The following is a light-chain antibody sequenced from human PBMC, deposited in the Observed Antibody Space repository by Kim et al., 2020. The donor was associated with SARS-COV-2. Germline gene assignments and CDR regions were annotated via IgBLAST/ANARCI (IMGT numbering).Light chain of an antibody. CDR1: HSGTSNY. V-gene: IGKV3-20*01. Sequence: LSPVERATLSCRASHSGTSNYLAWYQHRPGRAPRLLIYGASSRATGIPDRFSGSGSGTDFTLTISRLEPEDFAVYYCQQYVSSPYTFGQGTKLEI. CDR2: GAS. J-gene: IGKJ2*01. CDR3: QQYVSSPYT.